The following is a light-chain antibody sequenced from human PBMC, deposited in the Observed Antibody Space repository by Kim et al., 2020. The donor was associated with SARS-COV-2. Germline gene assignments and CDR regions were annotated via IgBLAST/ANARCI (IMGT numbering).Light chain of an antibody. CDR3: QVWESSSDNPV. CDR1: NIGSKR. V-gene: IGLV3-21*01. CDR2: YDS. J-gene: IGLJ2*01. Sequence: SYELTQPPSVSVAPGKTARITCGGNNIGSKRVHWYQQKPGQAPVLVIYYDSDRPSGIPERFSGSNSGNTATLTISRVEAGDEADYYCQVWESSSDNPVFG.